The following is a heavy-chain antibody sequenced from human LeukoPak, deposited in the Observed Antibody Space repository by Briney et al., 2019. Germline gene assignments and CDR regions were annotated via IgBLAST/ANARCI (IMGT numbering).Heavy chain of an antibody. J-gene: IGHJ5*02. CDR1: GGSFSGHY. CDR2: INDSGST. CDR3: AKNNWFDP. V-gene: IGHV4-34*01. Sequence: PSETLSLTCAVSGGSFSGHYWTWIGKPPGGGLEWIGEINDSGSTKYNPSLKSRVTISADTSKNQFSLKLSSVTAADTAVYYCAKNNWFDPWGQGTLVTVSS.